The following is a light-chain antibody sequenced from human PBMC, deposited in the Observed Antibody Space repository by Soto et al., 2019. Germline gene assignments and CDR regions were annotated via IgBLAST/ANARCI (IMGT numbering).Light chain of an antibody. V-gene: IGKV3D-7*01. Sequence: EIVMTQSPATLSVSPGGRFTLSCRASPSVSSSYLTWYHQKPGQAPSLLIYGASTRSTGIPARFSGSGSGTDFTLTISSLQPEDFAVYYCQQDYNLHWTFGQGTKVDI. CDR3: QQDYNLHWT. CDR1: PSVSSSY. J-gene: IGKJ1*01. CDR2: GAS.